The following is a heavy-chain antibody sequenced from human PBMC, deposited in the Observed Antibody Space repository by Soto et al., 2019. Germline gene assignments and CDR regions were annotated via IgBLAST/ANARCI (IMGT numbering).Heavy chain of an antibody. V-gene: IGHV3-48*02. D-gene: IGHD3-22*01. CDR3: ARDPLSSNYDSSGYYPEYFQH. CDR1: GFTFSSYS. CDR2: ISSSSSTI. Sequence: GGSLRLSCAASGFTFSSYSMNLVRQAQGKGLEWVSYISSSSSTIYYADSVKGRFTISRDNAKNSLYLQMNSLRDEDTAVYYCARDPLSSNYDSSGYYPEYFQHWGQGTLVTVSS. J-gene: IGHJ1*01.